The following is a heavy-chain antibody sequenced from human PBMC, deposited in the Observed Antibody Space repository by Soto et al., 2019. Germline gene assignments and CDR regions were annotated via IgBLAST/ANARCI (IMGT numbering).Heavy chain of an antibody. D-gene: IGHD3-3*01. CDR3: ARGHPYYDFWSGYRGYYYMDV. V-gene: IGHV4-31*03. CDR2: TYYSGST. CDR1: GGSISSGGYY. J-gene: IGHJ6*03. Sequence: SETLSLTCTVSGGSISSGGYYWSWIRQHPGKGLEWIGYTYYSGSTYYNPSLKSRVTISVDTSKNQFSLKLSSVTAADTAVYYCARGHPYYDFWSGYRGYYYMDVWGKGTTVTVSS.